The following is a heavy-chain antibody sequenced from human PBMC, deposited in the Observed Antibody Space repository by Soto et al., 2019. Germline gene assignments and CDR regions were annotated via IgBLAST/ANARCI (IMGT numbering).Heavy chain of an antibody. J-gene: IGHJ6*02. CDR2: ITGNAGSK. CDR1: GFTFSNYG. CDR3: TKDQFSTGWYNDYYYGLDV. Sequence: SGGSLRLSCAASGFTFSNYGMSWIRQAPGKGLEWVSAITGNAGSKFYAAPVQGRFTISRDNSWNTMYLQMNNLRPEDTAVYYCTKDQFSTGWYNDYYYGLDVWGQGTTVTVSS. D-gene: IGHD6-19*01. V-gene: IGHV3-23*01.